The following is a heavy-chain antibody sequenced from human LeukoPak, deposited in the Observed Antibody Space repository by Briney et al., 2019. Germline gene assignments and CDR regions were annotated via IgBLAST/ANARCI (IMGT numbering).Heavy chain of an antibody. CDR3: ATPAFTFGGVITDYYYGMDV. J-gene: IGHJ6*02. D-gene: IGHD3-16*02. CDR1: GYTFTSYA. CDR2: IIPIFGTA. Sequence: SVKVSCKASGYTFTSYAISWVRQAPGQGLEWMGGIIPIFGTANYAQKFQGRVTMTRNTSISTAYMELSSLRSEDTAVYYCATPAFTFGGVITDYYYGMDVWGQGTKVTVSS. V-gene: IGHV1-69*05.